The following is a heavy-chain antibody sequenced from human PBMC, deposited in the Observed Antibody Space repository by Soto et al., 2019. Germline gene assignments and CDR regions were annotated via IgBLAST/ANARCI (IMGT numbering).Heavy chain of an antibody. CDR1: GFNFSSYA. CDR3: AREVTLYYYYGMSV. Sequence: QVQLVESGGGVVQPGRSLRLSCAASGFNFSSYAMHWVRQAPRKGLQWLAIISYDGNNEYYADSVKGRFTISRDNSRNPLYLQINSLRTEDTAVYYCAREVTLYYYYGMSVWGQGTTVAVSS. J-gene: IGHJ6*02. V-gene: IGHV3-30-3*01. D-gene: IGHD2-21*02. CDR2: ISYDGNNE.